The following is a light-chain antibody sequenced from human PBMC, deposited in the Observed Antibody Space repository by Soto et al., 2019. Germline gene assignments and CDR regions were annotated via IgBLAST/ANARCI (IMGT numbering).Light chain of an antibody. CDR2: GAS. V-gene: IGKV3-15*01. J-gene: IGKJ1*01. CDR3: QQYKNWWT. Sequence: EIVMTQSPATLSVFPGERATLSCRASQSVSSNLAWYQQKPGQAPRLLIYGASTRATGIPARFSGSGSGTEFTLTISSLQSEDFAVYYCQQYKNWWTFGQGTKVEIK. CDR1: QSVSSN.